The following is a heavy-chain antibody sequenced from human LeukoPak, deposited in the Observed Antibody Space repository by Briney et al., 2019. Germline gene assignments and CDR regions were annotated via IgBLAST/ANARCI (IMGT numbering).Heavy chain of an antibody. V-gene: IGHV1-69*13. CDR1: GGTFSSYA. Sequence: ASVEVSCKASGGTFSSYAISWVRQAPGQGLEWMGGIIPIFGTANYAQKFQGRVTITADESTSTAYMELGSLRSEDTAVYYCARRAADGYNWWYFDLWGRGTLVTVSS. J-gene: IGHJ2*01. D-gene: IGHD5-24*01. CDR3: ARRAADGYNWWYFDL. CDR2: IIPIFGTA.